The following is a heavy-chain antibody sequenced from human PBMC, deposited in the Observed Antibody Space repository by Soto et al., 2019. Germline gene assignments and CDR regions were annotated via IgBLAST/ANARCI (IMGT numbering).Heavy chain of an antibody. CDR2: IKSDESTT. D-gene: IGHD1-20*01. V-gene: IGHV3-74*01. CDR3: ARGARNNYYFDY. Sequence: EVQLVESGGGLVQPGGSLRLSCAASGFIFTDYWIHWVRQAPGKGLVWVSRIKSDESTTNYADSVWGRLTISRDNAKNTVYLQINSLRAEDTAVYYCARGARNNYYFDYWGQGTLVTVSS. CDR1: GFIFTDYW. J-gene: IGHJ4*02.